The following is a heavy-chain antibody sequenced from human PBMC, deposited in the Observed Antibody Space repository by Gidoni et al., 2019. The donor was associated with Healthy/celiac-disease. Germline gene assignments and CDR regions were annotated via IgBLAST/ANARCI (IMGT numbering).Heavy chain of an antibody. Sequence: QLQLQESGPGLVKPSETLSLTCTVSGGSILSSSYYGGWIRQPPGKGLEWIGSIYYSGSTYYNPSLKRRVTISVDTSKNQFSLKLSSVTAADTAVYYCARGIYYYDSSRGAFDIWGQGTMVTVSS. CDR3: ARGIYYYDSSRGAFDI. CDR1: GGSILSSSYY. V-gene: IGHV4-39*01. J-gene: IGHJ3*02. D-gene: IGHD3-22*01. CDR2: IYYSGST.